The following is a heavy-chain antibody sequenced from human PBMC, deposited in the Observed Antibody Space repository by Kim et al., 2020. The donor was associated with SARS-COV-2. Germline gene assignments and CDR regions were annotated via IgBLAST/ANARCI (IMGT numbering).Heavy chain of an antibody. V-gene: IGHV4-31*03. Sequence: SETLSLTCTVSGGSISSGGYYWSWIRQHPGKGLEWIGYIYYSGSTYYNASLKSRVTISVDTSKNQFSLKLSSVTAADTAVYYCARGFVAVTTPGDYYYYGMDVWGQGTTVTVSS. CDR3: ARGFVAVTTPGDYYYYGMDV. D-gene: IGHD4-4*01. CDR1: GGSISSGGYY. J-gene: IGHJ6*02. CDR2: IYYSGST.